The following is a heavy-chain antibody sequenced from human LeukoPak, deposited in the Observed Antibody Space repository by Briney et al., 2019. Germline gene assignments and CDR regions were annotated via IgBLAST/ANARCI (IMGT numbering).Heavy chain of an antibody. V-gene: IGHV1-69*05. Sequence: GASVKVSCKASGYTFTSYYMHWVRQAPGQGLEWMGGIIPIFGTANYAQKFQGRVTITTDESTSTAYMELSSLRSEDTAVYYCARAEGYYDSSGYTPPFDYWGQGTLVTVSS. CDR1: GYTFTSYY. CDR3: ARAEGYYDSSGYTPPFDY. J-gene: IGHJ4*02. CDR2: IIPIFGTA. D-gene: IGHD3-22*01.